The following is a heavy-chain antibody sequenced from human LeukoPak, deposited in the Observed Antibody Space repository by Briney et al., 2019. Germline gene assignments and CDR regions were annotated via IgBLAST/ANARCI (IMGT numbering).Heavy chain of an antibody. CDR1: GGSITNNNFY. D-gene: IGHD2-2*01. CDR2: IYYTGFN. CDR3: ARAPRAYCSTTGSCFQDY. Sequence: PSETLSLTCTVAGGSITNNNFYWGWIRQPPGKGLEWIGGIYYTGFNASYPSLKSRVTMSVDKSKNQFSLNLTSVTAADTAVYFCARAPRAYCSTTGSCFQDYWGQGTLVTVSS. J-gene: IGHJ4*02. V-gene: IGHV4-39*07.